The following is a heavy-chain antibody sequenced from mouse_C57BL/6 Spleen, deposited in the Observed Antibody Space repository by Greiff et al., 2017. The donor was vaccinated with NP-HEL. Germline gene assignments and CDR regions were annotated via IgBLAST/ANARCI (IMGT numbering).Heavy chain of an antibody. CDR1: GFTFSSYA. CDR2: ISDGGSYT. J-gene: IGHJ1*03. CDR3: ARFITTVVGYFDV. D-gene: IGHD1-1*01. V-gene: IGHV5-4*03. Sequence: EVKLVESGGGLVKPGGSLKLSCAASGFTFSSYAMSWVRQTPEKRLEWVATISDGGSYTYYPDNVKGRFTISRDNAKNNLYLQMSHLKSEDTAMYYCARFITTVVGYFDVWGTGTTVTVSS.